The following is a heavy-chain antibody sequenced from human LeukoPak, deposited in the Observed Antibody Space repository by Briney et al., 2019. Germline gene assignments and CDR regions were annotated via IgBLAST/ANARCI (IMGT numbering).Heavy chain of an antibody. V-gene: IGHV3-21*01. Sequence: ETLSLTCAAYGGSFSGYYWSWIRQPPGKGLEWVSSISSSSSYIYYADSVKGRFTISRDNAKNSLYLQMNSLRAEDTAVYYCARAGGGNPDYWGQGTLVTVSS. CDR2: ISSSSSYI. D-gene: IGHD4-23*01. CDR1: GGSFSGYY. J-gene: IGHJ4*02. CDR3: ARAGGGNPDY.